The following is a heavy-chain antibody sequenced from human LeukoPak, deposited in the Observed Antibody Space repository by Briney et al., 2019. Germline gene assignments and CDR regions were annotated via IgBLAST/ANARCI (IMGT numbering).Heavy chain of an antibody. CDR1: GYTFITFG. CDR3: ARVSSSTWYYYFDH. Sequence: EASVKVSCKASGYTFITFGITWVRQAPGQGLEWMGWISAYNGNTNYAQKFQGRVTMTTDTSTSTAYMELRSLRSDDTAVYYCARVSSSTWYYYFDHWGQGTLVTVSS. D-gene: IGHD2-2*01. V-gene: IGHV1-18*01. CDR2: ISAYNGNT. J-gene: IGHJ4*02.